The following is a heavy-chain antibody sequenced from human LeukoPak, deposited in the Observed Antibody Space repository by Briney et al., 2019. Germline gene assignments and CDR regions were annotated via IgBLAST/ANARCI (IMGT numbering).Heavy chain of an antibody. CDR1: GFTFSSYN. CDR2: ITSSSSYM. J-gene: IGHJ6*03. CDR3: AKDRCSNGVGCYYYYMDV. Sequence: GGSLRLSCAASGFTFSSYNMNWVRRTPGKGLEWVSSITSSSSYMFYADSVRGRFTISRDNAENSLYLQMNSLRAEDTAVYYCAKDRCSNGVGCYYYYMDVWGKGTTVTISS. D-gene: IGHD2-8*01. V-gene: IGHV3-21*01.